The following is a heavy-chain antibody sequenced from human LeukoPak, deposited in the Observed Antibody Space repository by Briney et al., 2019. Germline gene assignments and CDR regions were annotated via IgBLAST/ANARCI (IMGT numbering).Heavy chain of an antibody. J-gene: IGHJ4*02. D-gene: IGHD6-13*01. CDR2: IYSGATT. CDR3: ARGVSAAGTSYFDY. V-gene: IGHV3-66*01. CDR1: GFTVSSNY. Sequence: GGSLRLSCAASGFTVSSNYMSWVRQAPGKGLEWVSVIYSGATTYYADSVKGRFTISRDNSKNTLYLQMNSLRAEDTAAYYCARGVSAAGTSYFDYWGQGTLVTVSS.